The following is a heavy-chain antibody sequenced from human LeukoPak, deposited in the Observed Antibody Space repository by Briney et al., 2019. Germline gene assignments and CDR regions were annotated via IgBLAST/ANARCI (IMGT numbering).Heavy chain of an antibody. CDR3: AKDWENTNSWYSGNWFDP. V-gene: IGHV1-69*13. Sequence: SVKVSCKASGGTFSSYAISWVRQAPGQGLEWMGGIIPIFGTANYAQKFQGRVTITADESTSTAYMELSSLRSEDTAVYYCAKDWENTNSWYSGNWFDPWGQGTLVTVSS. CDR1: GGTFSSYA. J-gene: IGHJ5*02. D-gene: IGHD6-13*01. CDR2: IIPIFGTA.